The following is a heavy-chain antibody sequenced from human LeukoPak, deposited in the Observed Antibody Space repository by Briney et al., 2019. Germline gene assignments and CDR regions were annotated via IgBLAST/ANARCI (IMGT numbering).Heavy chain of an antibody. V-gene: IGHV4-4*08. Sequence: SETLSLTCSVSGGPISSYYWSWIRQPPGKGLEWIGYIYYSGSTTPSGTATYNPSLESRVTISVDTSKNQFSLKLTSVTAADTAQYYCARRVAGSAYRDYWGQGTLVTVSS. CDR3: ARRVAGSAYRDY. D-gene: IGHD3-22*01. CDR1: GGPISSYY. J-gene: IGHJ4*02. CDR2: IYYSGSTT.